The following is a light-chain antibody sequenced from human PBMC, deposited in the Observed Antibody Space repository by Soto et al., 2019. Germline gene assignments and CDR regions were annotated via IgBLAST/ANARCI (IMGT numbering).Light chain of an antibody. Sequence: DVQMTQSPSSLSASVGDRVAITCRASQSVSRYLNWYLQKPGKAPELLIYAASNSRSGVPSRFSGSGSGTDFSITIISLQPEDFATYYCQQSYDTPHTFGLGTKLEIK. V-gene: IGKV1-39*01. CDR2: AAS. CDR1: QSVSRY. J-gene: IGKJ2*01. CDR3: QQSYDTPHT.